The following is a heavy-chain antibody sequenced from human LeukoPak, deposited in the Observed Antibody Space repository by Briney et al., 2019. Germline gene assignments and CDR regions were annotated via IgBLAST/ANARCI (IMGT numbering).Heavy chain of an antibody. V-gene: IGHV4-34*01. CDR2: INHSGST. J-gene: IGHJ6*03. D-gene: IGHD7-27*01. CDR3: ARGKTGYHYYHYYMDV. Sequence: SETLSLTCAVYGGSFSGYYWSWIRQPPGKGLEWIGEINHSGSTNYNPSLKSRVTISVDTSKNQFSLKLSSVTAADTAVYYCARGKTGYHYYHYYMDVWGKGTTVTVSS. CDR1: GGSFSGYY.